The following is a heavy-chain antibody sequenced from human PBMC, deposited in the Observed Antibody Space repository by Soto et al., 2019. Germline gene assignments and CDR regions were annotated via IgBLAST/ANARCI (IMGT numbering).Heavy chain of an antibody. J-gene: IGHJ5*02. CDR1: GYTFTGYY. Sequence: SVKVSCKASGYTFTGYYMHWVRQAPGQGLEWMGWINPNSGGTNYAQKFQGRVTMTRDTSISTAYMELSRLRSDDTAVYYCARGRGYCSGGSCYSFGVDPWGQGTLVTVSS. V-gene: IGHV1-2*02. CDR3: ARGRGYCSGGSCYSFGVDP. CDR2: INPNSGGT. D-gene: IGHD2-15*01.